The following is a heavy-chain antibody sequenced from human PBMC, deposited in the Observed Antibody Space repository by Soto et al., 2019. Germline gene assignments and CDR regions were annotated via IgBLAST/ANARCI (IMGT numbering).Heavy chain of an antibody. CDR3: ARYYYDILTGYSNWFDP. J-gene: IGHJ5*02. V-gene: IGHV4-39*01. CDR1: GGSISSSSYY. D-gene: IGHD3-9*01. CDR2: IYYSGST. Sequence: SETLSLTCTVSGGSISSSSYYWGWIRQPPGKGLEWIGSIYYSGSTYYNPSLKSRVTISVDTSKNQFSLKLSSVTAADTAVYYCARYYYDILTGYSNWFDPWGQGTLVTVS.